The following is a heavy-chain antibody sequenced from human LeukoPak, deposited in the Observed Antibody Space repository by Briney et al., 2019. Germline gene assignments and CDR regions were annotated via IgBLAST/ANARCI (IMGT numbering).Heavy chain of an antibody. CDR3: ARDLVVVPAAILGY. Sequence: ASVKVYCKASGYTFTSYGISWVRQAPGQGLEWMGWISAYNGNTNYAQKLQGRVTMTTDTSTSTAYMELRSLRSDDTAVYYCARDLVVVPAAILGYWGQGTLVTVSS. V-gene: IGHV1-18*01. J-gene: IGHJ4*02. D-gene: IGHD2-2*02. CDR1: GYTFTSYG. CDR2: ISAYNGNT.